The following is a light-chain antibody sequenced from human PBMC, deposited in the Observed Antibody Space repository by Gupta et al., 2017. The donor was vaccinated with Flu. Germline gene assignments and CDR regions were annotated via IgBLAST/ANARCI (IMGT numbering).Light chain of an antibody. CDR1: SNDVGGSNR. CDR2: DVT. Sequence: QSAPTQPRSVSGSPGQSVTISCTGSSNDVGGSNRVSWYQQRPGKAPKLILYDVTERPSGVPDRFAGSKSGTTASLTISGLQADDEADYYCYSHAGRVTWVFGTGTTVTVL. CDR3: YSHAGRVTWV. V-gene: IGLV2-11*01. J-gene: IGLJ1*01.